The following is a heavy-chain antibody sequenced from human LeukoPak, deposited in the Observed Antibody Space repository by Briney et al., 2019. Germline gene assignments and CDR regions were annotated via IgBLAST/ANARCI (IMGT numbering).Heavy chain of an antibody. CDR2: ISAYNGNT. Sequence: ASVKVSCKASGYTFTSYGISWVRQAPGQGLEWMGWISAYNGNTNYAQKLQGRVTMTTDTYTSTAYMELRSLRSDDTAVYYCAREGVGFWSGYYSDYWGQGTLVTVSS. V-gene: IGHV1-18*01. CDR3: AREGVGFWSGYYSDY. J-gene: IGHJ4*02. CDR1: GYTFTSYG. D-gene: IGHD3-3*01.